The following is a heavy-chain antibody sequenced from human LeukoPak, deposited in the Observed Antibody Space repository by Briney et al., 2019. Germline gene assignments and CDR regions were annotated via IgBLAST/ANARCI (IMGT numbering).Heavy chain of an antibody. Sequence: GGSLRLSCAASGFTFSSYSMNWVRQAPGKGLEWVSSISSSSSYIYYADSVKGRFTISRDNAKNSLYLQMNSLRAEDTAVYYCSYSNYAMSFAFDIWGQGTMVTVSS. CDR1: GFTFSSYS. CDR2: ISSSSSYI. D-gene: IGHD4-11*01. V-gene: IGHV3-21*01. CDR3: SYSNYAMSFAFDI. J-gene: IGHJ3*02.